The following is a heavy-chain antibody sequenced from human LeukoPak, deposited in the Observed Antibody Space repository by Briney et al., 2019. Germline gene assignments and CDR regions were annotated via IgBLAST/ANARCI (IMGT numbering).Heavy chain of an antibody. D-gene: IGHD1-7*01. CDR1: GFTFSNAW. J-gene: IGHJ4*02. Sequence: TGGSLRLSCAASGFTFSNAWMSWVRQAPGKGLEWVGRIKSKTDGGTTDYAAPVKGRFTISRDDSKNTLYLQMNSLKTEDTAVYYCATDGIIETTDDYWGQGTLVTVSS. CDR3: ATDGIIETTDDY. V-gene: IGHV3-15*01. CDR2: IKSKTDGGTT.